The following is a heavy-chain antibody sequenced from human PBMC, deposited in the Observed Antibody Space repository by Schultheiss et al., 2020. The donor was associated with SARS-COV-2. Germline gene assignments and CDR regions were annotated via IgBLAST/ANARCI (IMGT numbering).Heavy chain of an antibody. CDR3: ARDQGAGYFDY. J-gene: IGHJ4*02. CDR2: IYYGGSN. V-gene: IGHV4-39*07. Sequence: GSLRLSCTVSGGSISSSSYYWGWIRQPPGKGLECIGTIYYGGSNYHSPSQRSRITTSVDTSKNQISLKLSSVTAADTAVYYCARDQGAGYFDYWGQGTLVTVSS. D-gene: IGHD1-26*01. CDR1: GGSISSSSYY.